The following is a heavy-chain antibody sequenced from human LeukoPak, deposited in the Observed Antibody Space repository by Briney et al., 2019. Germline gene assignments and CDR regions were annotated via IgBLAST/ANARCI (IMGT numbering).Heavy chain of an antibody. J-gene: IGHJ4*03. V-gene: IGHV4-59*01. D-gene: IGHD3-22*01. CDR3: ARNADDSSSYPYFDY. CDR2: IYHSGST. CDR1: GGSISNYY. Sequence: SETLSLTCTVSGGSISNYYWSWIRQPPGKELEWIGYIYHSGSTNYNPSLKSRVTISQDTSKNQFSLKLSSVTAADTAVYYCARNADDSSSYPYFDYWGQGTMVTVSS.